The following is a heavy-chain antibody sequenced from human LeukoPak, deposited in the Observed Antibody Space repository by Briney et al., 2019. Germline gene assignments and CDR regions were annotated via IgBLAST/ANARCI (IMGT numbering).Heavy chain of an antibody. V-gene: IGHV3-30*18. Sequence: GGSLRLSCAASGFTFSSYGMHWVRQAPGKGLEWVAVISYDGSNKYYADSVNGRFTISRDNSKNTLYLQMNSLRAEDTAVYYCAKSMQWLVPNLDCWGQGTLVTVSS. CDR3: AKSMQWLVPNLDC. CDR2: ISYDGSNK. D-gene: IGHD6-19*01. J-gene: IGHJ4*02. CDR1: GFTFSSYG.